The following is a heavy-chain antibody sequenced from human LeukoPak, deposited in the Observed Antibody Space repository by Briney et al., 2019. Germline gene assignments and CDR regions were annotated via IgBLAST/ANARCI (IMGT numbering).Heavy chain of an antibody. CDR3: AKGTLGSCSGAACYEFDN. CDR2: IAATGRDT. V-gene: IGHV3-23*01. CDR1: GFSFSTYA. D-gene: IGHD2-2*01. Sequence: PGGSLRLSCAASGFSFSTYAMNWIRQAPGKRREWVASIAATGRDTYYALSVKGRITISRDNSKNTLYLQMNSLRADDTALYYCAKGTLGSCSGAACYEFDNWGQGTLVTVSS. J-gene: IGHJ4*02.